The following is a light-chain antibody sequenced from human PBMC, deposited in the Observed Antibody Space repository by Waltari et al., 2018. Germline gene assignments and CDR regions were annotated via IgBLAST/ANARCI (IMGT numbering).Light chain of an antibody. V-gene: IGLV2-8*01. CDR3: SSYAGKYV. Sequence: QSALTQFPSASGSPGQSVTISCTGTSSDVGGNDYISWYPQHPGKAPKVIIYEVYKRPAGVPDRFSGSKSGNTASLTVSGLQAEDEANYYCSSYAGKYVFGGGTKLTVL. CDR2: EVY. J-gene: IGLJ3*02. CDR1: SSDVGGNDY.